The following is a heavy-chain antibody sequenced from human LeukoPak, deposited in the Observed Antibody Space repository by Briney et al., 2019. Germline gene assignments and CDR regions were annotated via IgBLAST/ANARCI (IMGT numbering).Heavy chain of an antibody. D-gene: IGHD2-8*01. CDR2: IYTSGTT. CDR1: GFSVGSKY. V-gene: IGHV3-53*01. J-gene: IGHJ3*02. CDR3: ARDLNGVRTFDI. Sequence: GGSLRLSCAASGFSVGSKYMSWVRQAPGKGLEWVSVIYTSGTTYYAGSVKGRFTISRDNSKNTLYLQMISLRDEDTAVYYCARDLNGVRTFDIWGQGTMVTVSS.